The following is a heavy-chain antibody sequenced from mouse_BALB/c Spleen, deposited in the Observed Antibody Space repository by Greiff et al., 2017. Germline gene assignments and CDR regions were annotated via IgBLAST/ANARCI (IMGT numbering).Heavy chain of an antibody. CDR2: ISSGGST. D-gene: IGHD2-4*01. V-gene: IGHV5-6-5*01. CDR3: ARKITDYFDY. CDR1: GFTFSSYA. Sequence: EVKLVESGGGLVKPGGSLKLSCAASGFTFSSYAMSWVRQTPEKRLEWVASISSGGSTYYPDSVKGRFTISRDNARNILYLQMSSLRSEDTAMYYCARKITDYFDYWGQGTTLTVSS. J-gene: IGHJ2*01.